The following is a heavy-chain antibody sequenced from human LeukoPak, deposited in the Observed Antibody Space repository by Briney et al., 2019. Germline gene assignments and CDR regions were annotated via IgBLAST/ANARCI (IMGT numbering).Heavy chain of an antibody. Sequence: GGSLRLSCEASGFSFSDYYMIWIRQAPGKGLEWVSYIVNSGSITYYADSVKDRFTISRDNTQQTLFLQMNSLRVEDTAVYYCARTAYDFWSRYSPHYFHMDVWGRGTTVTASS. CDR1: GFSFSDYY. CDR2: IVNSGSIT. D-gene: IGHD3/OR15-3a*01. CDR3: ARTAYDFWSRYSPHYFHMDV. V-gene: IGHV3-11*04. J-gene: IGHJ6*03.